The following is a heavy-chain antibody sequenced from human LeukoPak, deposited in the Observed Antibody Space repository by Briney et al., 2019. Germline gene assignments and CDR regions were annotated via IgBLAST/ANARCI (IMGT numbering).Heavy chain of an antibody. CDR2: INPHSGGT. J-gene: IGHJ2*01. CDR3: ARAVAARPGPHYYWFFEL. Sequence: ASVKVSCKASGYTFTDNYIHWVRQAPGQGLEWMGWINPHSGGTDFAQKFQGRVTMTRDTSISTVYLELSRLSSGDTALFYCARAVAARPGPHYYWFFELWGRGTLVTVSS. D-gene: IGHD6-6*01. CDR1: GYTFTDNY. V-gene: IGHV1-2*02.